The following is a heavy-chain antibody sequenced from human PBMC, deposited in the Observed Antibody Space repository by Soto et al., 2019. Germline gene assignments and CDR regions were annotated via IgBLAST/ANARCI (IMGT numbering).Heavy chain of an antibody. J-gene: IGHJ4*02. Sequence: GGSLRLSCAASGFTFSSYGMHWVRQAPGKGLEWVAFISYDGSNKYYADSVKGRFTISRDNSKNTLYLQINSLQTEDTAVYYCTTESLARIPRWGQGTLVTVSS. CDR1: GFTFSSYG. CDR2: ISYDGSNK. D-gene: IGHD6-19*01. V-gene: IGHV3-30*03. CDR3: TTESLARIPR.